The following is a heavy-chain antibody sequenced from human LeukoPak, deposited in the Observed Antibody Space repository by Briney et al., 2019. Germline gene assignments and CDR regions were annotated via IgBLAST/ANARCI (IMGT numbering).Heavy chain of an antibody. J-gene: IGHJ4*02. CDR2: ISNSGETI. Sequence: PGRSLRLSCAASGFTFSSYGMHWVRQAPGKGLEWVSYISNSGETIYYADSVKGRFTISRDNAKNSLYLQMNSLRAEDTAVYYCARVNDITEGRGYFDYWGQGTLVTVSS. D-gene: IGHD3-9*01. V-gene: IGHV3-48*04. CDR3: ARVNDITEGRGYFDY. CDR1: GFTFSSYG.